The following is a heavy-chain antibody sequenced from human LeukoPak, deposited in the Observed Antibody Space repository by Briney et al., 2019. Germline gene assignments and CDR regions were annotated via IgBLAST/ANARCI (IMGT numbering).Heavy chain of an antibody. CDR2: MNPNSGNA. D-gene: IGHD3-10*01. CDR1: GYIFSDFD. CDR3: ARDGSGTYWAYYNWFDP. J-gene: IGHJ5*02. V-gene: IGHV1-8*02. Sequence: GASVKLSCKASGYIFSDFDINWVRQASGQGLEWVAWMNPNSGNAGYAQKFQGRVTMTRNTSISTAYMELSNLRPEDTAVYYCARDGSGTYWAYYNWFDPWGQGTLVTVSS.